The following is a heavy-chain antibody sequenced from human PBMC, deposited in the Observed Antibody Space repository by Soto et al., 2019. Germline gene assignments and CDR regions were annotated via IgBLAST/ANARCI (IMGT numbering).Heavy chain of an antibody. CDR3: ARGYYDILTGYYPLSPYYGMDV. J-gene: IGHJ6*02. D-gene: IGHD3-9*01. Sequence: QVQLVQSGAEVKKPGSSVKVSCKASGGTFSSYAISWVRQAPGQGLEWMGGIIPIFGTANYAQKFQGRVTINADESTSTAYMELSSLRSEDTAVYYCARGYYDILTGYYPLSPYYGMDVWGQGTTVTVSS. CDR1: GGTFSSYA. CDR2: IIPIFGTA. V-gene: IGHV1-69*01.